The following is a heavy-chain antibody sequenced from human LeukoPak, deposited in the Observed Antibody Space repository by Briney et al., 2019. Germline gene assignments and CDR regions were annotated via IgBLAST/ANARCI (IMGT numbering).Heavy chain of an antibody. D-gene: IGHD2-15*01. CDR3: AREVGYCSGGSSRGCYYMDV. J-gene: IGHJ6*03. Sequence: GASVKVSCKASGYTFTSYDINWVRQATGQGLEWMGWMNPNSGNTGYAQKFQGRVTMTRNTSISTAYMELSSLRSEDTAVYYCAREVGYCSGGSSRGCYYMDVWGKGTTVTVSS. V-gene: IGHV1-8*01. CDR1: GYTFTSYD. CDR2: MNPNSGNT.